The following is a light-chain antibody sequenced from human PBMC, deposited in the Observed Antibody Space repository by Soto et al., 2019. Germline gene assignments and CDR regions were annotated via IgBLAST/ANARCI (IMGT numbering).Light chain of an antibody. Sequence: DIQMTQTPSTLSASVGDRVTITCRASQSISSWLAWYQQKPGKAPKLLIFDASGLESGVSSRFSGSGSGTEFTLTINSLQPDDFATYYCLQYNTYRAFGQGTKFDIK. V-gene: IGKV1-5*01. CDR1: QSISSW. CDR2: DAS. CDR3: LQYNTYRA. J-gene: IGKJ1*01.